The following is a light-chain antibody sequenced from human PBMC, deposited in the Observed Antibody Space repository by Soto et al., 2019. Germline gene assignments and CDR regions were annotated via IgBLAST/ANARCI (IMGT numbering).Light chain of an antibody. J-gene: IGLJ2*01. Sequence: QSVLTQPPSASGTPGQRVTISCSGSSSNIGSNAVNWYQQLPGTAPKLLMYSNNQRPSGAPDRFSGSKSGTSASLAISGLQSEDEADYYCAAWDDSLNGVLFGGGTKLTVL. CDR1: SSNIGSNA. CDR3: AAWDDSLNGVL. V-gene: IGLV1-44*01. CDR2: SNN.